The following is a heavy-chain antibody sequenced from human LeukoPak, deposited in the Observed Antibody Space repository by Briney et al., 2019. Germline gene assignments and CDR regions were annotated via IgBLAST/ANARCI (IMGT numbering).Heavy chain of an antibody. D-gene: IGHD2-2*01. CDR1: GFTFSSYG. CDR2: IWYDGSNK. Sequence: GRSLRLSCAASGFTFSSYGMHWVRQAPGKGLEWVAVIWYDGSNKYYADSVKGRFTISRDNSKNTLYLQMNSLRAEDTAVYYCARDYTVVPAAGGYYYYGMDVWGQGTTVTVSS. J-gene: IGHJ6*02. V-gene: IGHV3-33*01. CDR3: ARDYTVVPAAGGYYYYGMDV.